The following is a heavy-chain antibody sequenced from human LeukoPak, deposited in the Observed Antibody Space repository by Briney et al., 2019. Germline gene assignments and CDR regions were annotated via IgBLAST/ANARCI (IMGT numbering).Heavy chain of an antibody. V-gene: IGHV4-59*01. Sequence: SETLSLTCTVSGGSISSYYWSWFRQPPGKGLEWIGYIYYSGSTNYNPSLKSRVTISVDTSKNQFSLKLSSVTAADTAVYYCARDSPPHFYYDSSGYYPADYYYMDVWGKGTTVTISS. CDR1: GGSISSYY. CDR3: ARDSPPHFYYDSSGYYPADYYYMDV. CDR2: IYYSGST. J-gene: IGHJ6*03. D-gene: IGHD3-22*01.